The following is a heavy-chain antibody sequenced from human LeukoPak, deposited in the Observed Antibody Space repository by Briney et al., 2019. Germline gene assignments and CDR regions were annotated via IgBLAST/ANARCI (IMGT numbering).Heavy chain of an antibody. V-gene: IGHV4-34*01. D-gene: IGHD5-24*01. Sequence: PSESLSLTCAVYGGSFSGYYWSWIRQPPGKGLEWIGEINHSGSTNYNPSLKSRVTISVDTSKNQFTLKLSSVTAADTAVYYCARAGYNYRFDDWGQGTLVTVSS. CDR1: GGSFSGYY. CDR3: ARAGYNYRFDD. J-gene: IGHJ4*02. CDR2: INHSGST.